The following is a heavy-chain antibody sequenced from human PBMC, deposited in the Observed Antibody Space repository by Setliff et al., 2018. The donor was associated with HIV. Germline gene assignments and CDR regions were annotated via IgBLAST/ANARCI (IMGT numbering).Heavy chain of an antibody. V-gene: IGHV4-39*07. CDR2: ISSSGST. D-gene: IGHD3-22*01. J-gene: IGHJ4*02. CDR1: GGSMTSSNYY. Sequence: SETLSLTCTVSGGSMTSSNYYWGWIRQSPGRGLEWIGSISSSGSTTYHPSLRSRVTVSAATSKNQFSLKLTSVTAADTTVYFCARDPHYFDTSGHYSWFYFDYWGQGTLVTVS. CDR3: ARDPHYFDTSGHYSWFYFDY.